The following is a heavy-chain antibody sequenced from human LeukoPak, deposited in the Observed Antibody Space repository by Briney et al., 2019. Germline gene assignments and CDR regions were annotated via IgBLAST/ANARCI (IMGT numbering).Heavy chain of an antibody. J-gene: IGHJ4*02. Sequence: GGSLRLSCAASGITLSSYAMHWVRQAPGKGLGYVSSISSNGGNTYYANSVKGRFTISRDNSKNTLYLQMGSLRAEDMAVYYCARIRGGWYFDYWGQGTLVTVSS. D-gene: IGHD6-19*01. CDR1: GITLSSYA. V-gene: IGHV3-64*01. CDR2: ISSNGGNT. CDR3: ARIRGGWYFDY.